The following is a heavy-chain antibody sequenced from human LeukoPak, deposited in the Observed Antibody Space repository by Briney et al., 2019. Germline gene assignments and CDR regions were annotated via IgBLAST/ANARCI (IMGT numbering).Heavy chain of an antibody. V-gene: IGHV3-30*18. Sequence: GGSLRLSCAASGFTFSGYGMHWVRQAPGKGLEWVAIISYDGSNKYYADSVKGRVTISRDNPYNTLYLQMNSLRVEDTAVYYCAKDLECPLWGCGMDVWGQGTTVTASS. CDR1: GFTFSGYG. J-gene: IGHJ6*02. D-gene: IGHD3-3*01. CDR2: ISYDGSNK. CDR3: AKDLECPLWGCGMDV.